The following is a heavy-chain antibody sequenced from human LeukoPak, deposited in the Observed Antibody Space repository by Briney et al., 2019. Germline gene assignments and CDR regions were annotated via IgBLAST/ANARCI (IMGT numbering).Heavy chain of an antibody. V-gene: IGHV3-30-3*01. CDR1: GFTFSSYA. Sequence: GGSLRLSCAASGFTFSSYAMHWVRQAPGKGLEWVAVISHDGSNKYYADSVKGRFTISRDNSKNTLYVQMNSLRVEDTAVYYCARVDCSGGSCYLRPFGYWGQGTLVTVSS. CDR3: ARVDCSGGSCYLRPFGY. D-gene: IGHD2-15*01. J-gene: IGHJ4*02. CDR2: ISHDGSNK.